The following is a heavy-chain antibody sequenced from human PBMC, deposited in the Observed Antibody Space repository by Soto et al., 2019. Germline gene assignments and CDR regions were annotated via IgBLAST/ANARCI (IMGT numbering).Heavy chain of an antibody. Sequence: EVQLVESGGGLVQPGRSLRLSCAASGFTFDDYAMHWVRQAPGKGLEWVSIISGSGDSTYYADSVKGRFTISRDNTKNTLYLQMNSLRAEDTAVYYCANKFFSGSGSYRGWFDPWGQGTLVTVSS. J-gene: IGHJ5*02. CDR3: ANKFFSGSGSYRGWFDP. D-gene: IGHD3-10*01. V-gene: IGHV3-23*04. CDR2: ISGSGDST. CDR1: GFTFDDYA.